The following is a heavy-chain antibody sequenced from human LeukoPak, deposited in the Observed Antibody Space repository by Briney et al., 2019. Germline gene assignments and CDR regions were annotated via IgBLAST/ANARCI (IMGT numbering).Heavy chain of an antibody. Sequence: ASVKVSCKASGYTFTVYYMHWVRQAPGQGLEWMGWINPNSGGTNYAQKFQGRVTMTRDTSISTAYMELSRLRSDDTAVYYCATVSYYDYVWGSYSYFDYWGQGTLVTVSS. V-gene: IGHV1-2*02. CDR2: INPNSGGT. D-gene: IGHD3-16*01. CDR1: GYTFTVYY. CDR3: ATVSYYDYVWGSYSYFDY. J-gene: IGHJ4*02.